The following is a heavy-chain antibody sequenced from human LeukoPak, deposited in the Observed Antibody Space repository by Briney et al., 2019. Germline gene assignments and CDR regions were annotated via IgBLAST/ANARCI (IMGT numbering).Heavy chain of an antibody. J-gene: IGHJ4*02. CDR3: ARVGSSPRYGYFDY. CDR1: GGSISSYY. D-gene: IGHD6-13*01. V-gene: IGHV4-59*01. Sequence: SETLSLTCTVSGGSISSYYWSWIRQPPGKGLEWIGYIYYSGSTNYNPSLKSRVTISVDTSKNQFSLKLSSVTAADTAVYYCARVGSSPRYGYFDYWGQGTLVTVSS. CDR2: IYYSGST.